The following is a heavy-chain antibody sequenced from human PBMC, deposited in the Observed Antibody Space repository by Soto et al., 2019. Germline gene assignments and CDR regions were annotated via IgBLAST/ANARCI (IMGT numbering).Heavy chain of an antibody. V-gene: IGHV3-74*01. CDR1: GFTLSSYW. Sequence: EVQLVESGGDLVQPGGSLRLSCAGSGFTLSSYWIHWVRQVPGKGLVWVSRINSDGSNTRYVDSVKGRFTISRDNAKNKVSLQMNSLRDEDTAVYYCTRGWGSSSPNAMDVWGQGTTVTVSS. CDR2: INSDGSNT. J-gene: IGHJ6*02. CDR3: TRGWGSSSPNAMDV. D-gene: IGHD6-6*01.